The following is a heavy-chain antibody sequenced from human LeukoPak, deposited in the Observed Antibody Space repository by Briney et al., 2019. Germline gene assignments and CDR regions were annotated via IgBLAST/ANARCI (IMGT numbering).Heavy chain of an antibody. Sequence: ASVKVSCKASGYTFTSYDINWVRQATGQGFEWMGWMNPNSGNTGYAQKFQGRVTMTRNTSISTAYMELRSLRSDDTAVYYCARVYYDFWSGYYGQGDYWGQGTLVTVSS. CDR2: MNPNSGNT. CDR3: ARVYYDFWSGYYGQGDY. V-gene: IGHV1-8*01. D-gene: IGHD3-3*01. CDR1: GYTFTSYD. J-gene: IGHJ4*02.